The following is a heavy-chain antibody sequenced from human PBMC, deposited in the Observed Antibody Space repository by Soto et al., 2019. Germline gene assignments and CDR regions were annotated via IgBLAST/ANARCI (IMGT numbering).Heavy chain of an antibody. D-gene: IGHD6-13*01. Sequence: GGSLRLSCAASGFTFSSYAMSWVRQAPGKGLEWVSAIRGSGGSTYYADSVKGRFTISRDNSKNTLYLQMNSLRAEDTAVYYCAKGRSSSWVIIYYFDYWGQGTLVTVSS. V-gene: IGHV3-23*01. CDR1: GFTFSSYA. CDR3: AKGRSSSWVIIYYFDY. CDR2: IRGSGGST. J-gene: IGHJ4*02.